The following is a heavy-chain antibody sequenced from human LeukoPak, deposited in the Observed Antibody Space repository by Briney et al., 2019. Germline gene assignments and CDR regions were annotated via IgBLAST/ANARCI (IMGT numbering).Heavy chain of an antibody. CDR3: ARDRDYCNTESGFDY. CDR2: INPNSGET. Sequence: ASVKVSCKNSGYTLPYYYIHWVRQAPGQGLEWMGWINPNSGETNSAQKFQGRVTMTGDTSISTAYMELRRVTSDDTAVYYCARDRDYCNTESGFDYGGQGTLVTVSS. CDR1: GYTLPYYY. D-gene: IGHD2/OR15-2a*01. J-gene: IGHJ4*02. V-gene: IGHV1-2*02.